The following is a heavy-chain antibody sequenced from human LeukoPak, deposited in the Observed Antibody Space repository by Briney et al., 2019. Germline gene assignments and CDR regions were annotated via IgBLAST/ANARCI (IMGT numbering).Heavy chain of an antibody. Sequence: SETLPLTCAVSGGSITSSNWWSWVRQPPGKGLQRIGEIYHSGSTNYNPSLKSRVTISVDKSKNQFSLKLSSVTAADTAVYYCAMKGYCSSTSCQGGVFDIWGQGTVVTVSS. CDR2: IYHSGST. J-gene: IGHJ3*02. CDR1: GGSITSSNW. D-gene: IGHD2-2*01. V-gene: IGHV4-4*02. CDR3: AMKGYCSSTSCQGGVFDI.